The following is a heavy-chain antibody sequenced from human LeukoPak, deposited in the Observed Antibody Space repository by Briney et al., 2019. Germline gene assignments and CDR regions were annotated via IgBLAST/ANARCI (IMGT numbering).Heavy chain of an antibody. CDR3: ARALWFGELQY. CDR2: ISAYNGNT. V-gene: IGHV1-18*01. D-gene: IGHD3-10*01. Sequence: ASVKVSCKASGYTFTSYGISWVRQAPGQGLEWMGWISAYNGNTNYARKLQGRVTMTTDTSTSTAYMELRSLRSDDTAVYSCARALWFGELQYWGQGTLVTVSS. CDR1: GYTFTSYG. J-gene: IGHJ4*02.